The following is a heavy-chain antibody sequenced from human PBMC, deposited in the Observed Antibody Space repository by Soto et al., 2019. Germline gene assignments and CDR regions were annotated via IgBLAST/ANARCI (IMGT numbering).Heavy chain of an antibody. CDR2: IWSDGSNK. CDR1: GFTFSSYG. V-gene: IGHV3-33*01. CDR3: GRRGSGTNSIDY. J-gene: IGHJ4*02. D-gene: IGHD1-26*01. Sequence: QVQLVESGGGVVQPGRSLRLSCAASGFTFSSYGMHWVRQAPGKGLEWVAVIWSDGSNKYYADSVKGRFTVSRDNSKNTLYLQMNSLRDEDTAVYYCGRRGSGTNSIDYWGQGTLVTVYS.